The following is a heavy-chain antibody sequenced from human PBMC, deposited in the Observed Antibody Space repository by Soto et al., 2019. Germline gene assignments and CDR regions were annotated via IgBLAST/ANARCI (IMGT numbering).Heavy chain of an antibody. CDR2: IYTSGQT. V-gene: IGHV3-53*01. Sequence: VQLVESGGGLIQAGGSRRLSCRVSGFSVSTNYMAWVRQVPGKGLEWASVIYTSGQTYYPDSVQGRFTISRDNSKNTVYLQMSSLRVEDTAVYYCARTGDGHHDFLDYWGQGALVSVSS. D-gene: IGHD1-1*01. CDR1: GFSVSTNY. J-gene: IGHJ4*02. CDR3: ARTGDGHHDFLDY.